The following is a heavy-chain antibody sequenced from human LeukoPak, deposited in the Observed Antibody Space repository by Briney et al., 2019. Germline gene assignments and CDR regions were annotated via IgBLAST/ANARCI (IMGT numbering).Heavy chain of an antibody. J-gene: IGHJ4*02. Sequence: GRSLRLSCAASGFTFRNHGMHWVRQAPGKGLEWVAIIWYDGSSAYYADSVKGRFTVSRDNSKKVLYLQMNSLRVEDTAVYYCARDRGAGKYYDYWGQGTQVTVSS. CDR2: IWYDGSSA. CDR3: ARDRGAGKYYDY. CDR1: GFTFRNHG. V-gene: IGHV3-33*01. D-gene: IGHD4/OR15-4a*01.